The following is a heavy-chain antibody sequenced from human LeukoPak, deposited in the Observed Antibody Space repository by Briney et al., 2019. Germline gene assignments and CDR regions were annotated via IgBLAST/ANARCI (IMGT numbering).Heavy chain of an antibody. D-gene: IGHD3-10*01. J-gene: IGHJ4*02. CDR1: GFTFSDYW. CDR2: INTDGSIT. Sequence: GGSLRLSCAASGFTFSDYWIHWVRQAPGKGLGWVSRINTDGSITNYADSVKGRFTISRDNAKNTLYLQMSSLRAEDTAVYYCARDRGPRTGFMVREAYDYWGQGTLVTVSS. CDR3: ARDRGPRTGFMVREAYDY. V-gene: IGHV3-74*01.